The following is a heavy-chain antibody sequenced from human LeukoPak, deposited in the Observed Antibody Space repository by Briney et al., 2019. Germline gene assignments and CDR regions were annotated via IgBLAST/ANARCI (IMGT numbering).Heavy chain of an antibody. V-gene: IGHV3-23*01. D-gene: IGHD3/OR15-3a*01. CDR3: ANLYYDFPF. J-gene: IGHJ4*02. CDR2: IENNDGTT. Sequence: PGGSLRLSCAASGLTFSNYAMSWVRQAPGKGLEWVSSIENNDGTTYYADSMKGRFTISRDKTKHMVYLQMNSLRAEDTAMYYCANLYYDFPFWGQGTLVTVSS. CDR1: GLTFSNYA.